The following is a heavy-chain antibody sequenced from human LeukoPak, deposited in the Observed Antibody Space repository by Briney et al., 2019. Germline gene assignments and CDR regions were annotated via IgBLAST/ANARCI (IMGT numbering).Heavy chain of an antibody. CDR1: GFIFSNAW. CDR3: ATSSGWTGAFDY. CDR2: IKSKTDGGTT. J-gene: IGHJ4*02. D-gene: IGHD6-19*01. Sequence: GGSLRLSCAASGFIFSNAWMAWVRQAPGKGLEWVGRIKSKTDGGTTDYAAPVKGRFTISRDDSKNTLYLQMNSLKTEDTAVYFCATSSGWTGAFDYWGQGTLVTVSS. V-gene: IGHV3-15*01.